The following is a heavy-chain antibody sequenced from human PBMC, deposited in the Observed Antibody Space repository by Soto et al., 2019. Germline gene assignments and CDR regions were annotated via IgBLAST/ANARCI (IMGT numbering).Heavy chain of an antibody. J-gene: IGHJ4*02. CDR1: GGTFSSYA. CDR2: IIPIFGTA. CDR3: ARVGREYYYDSSGYYPLGY. Sequence: QVQLVQSGAEVKKPGSSVKVSCKASGGTFSSYAISWVRQAPGQGLEWMGGIIPIFGTANYAQKFQGRVTITADESTSTAYMERSSLRSEDTAVYYCARVGREYYYDSSGYYPLGYWGQGTLVTVSS. V-gene: IGHV1-69*12. D-gene: IGHD3-22*01.